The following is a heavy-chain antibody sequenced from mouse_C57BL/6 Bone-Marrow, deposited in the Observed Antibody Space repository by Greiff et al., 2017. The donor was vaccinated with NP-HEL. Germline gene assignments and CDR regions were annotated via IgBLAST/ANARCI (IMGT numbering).Heavy chain of an antibody. CDR3: ARHGYYGSPYFDD. V-gene: IGHV5-6*01. D-gene: IGHD1-1*01. Sequence: EVHLVESGGDLVKPGGSLKLSCAASGFTFSSYGMSWVRQTPAQRLEWVATISSGGSYTYYPDSVKVRFTISRDNAKNTLYLQMSSLKSEDTAMYYCARHGYYGSPYFDDWGQGTTLTVSS. J-gene: IGHJ2*01. CDR2: ISSGGSYT. CDR1: GFTFSSYG.